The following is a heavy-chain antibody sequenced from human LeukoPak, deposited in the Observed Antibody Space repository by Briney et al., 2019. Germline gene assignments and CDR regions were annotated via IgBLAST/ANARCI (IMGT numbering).Heavy chain of an antibody. V-gene: IGHV4-30-2*01. Sequence: SETLSLTCAVSGGSISSGGYSWSWIRQPPGKGLEWIGYINHSGSTYYNPSLKSRVTISVDRSKNQFSLKLSSVTAADTAVYYCARAGLPPGKEFDPWGQGTLVTVSS. D-gene: IGHD4-11*01. CDR3: ARAGLPPGKEFDP. CDR2: INHSGST. CDR1: GGSISSGGYS. J-gene: IGHJ5*02.